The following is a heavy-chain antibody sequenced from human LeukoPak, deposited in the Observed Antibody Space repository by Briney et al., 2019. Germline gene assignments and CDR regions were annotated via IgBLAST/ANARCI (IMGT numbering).Heavy chain of an antibody. Sequence: PGGSLRLSCAVSGFTFSSYGMHWVRQAPGKGLEWVAVISYDGNKKHYADSVKGRFTISRDNSKNTLYLQMNSLRAEDTALYYCAKGPTFEYSTSITYWGQGTLVTVSS. J-gene: IGHJ4*02. CDR2: ISYDGNKK. CDR1: GFTFSSYG. CDR3: AKGPTFEYSTSITY. D-gene: IGHD6-6*01. V-gene: IGHV3-30*18.